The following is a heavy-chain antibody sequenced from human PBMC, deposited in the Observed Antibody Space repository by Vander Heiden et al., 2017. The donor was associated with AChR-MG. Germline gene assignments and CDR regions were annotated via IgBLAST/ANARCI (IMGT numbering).Heavy chain of an antibody. Sequence: QVQLVQSGAEVKRPGSSVTVSCKPSGGTFSIYAFSWVRQAPGQGLEWMGRIIPILGAANYAQKFQGRVTITADKSTTTVYMEVSSLRSEDTAVYYCARVDHWNGYYYYYGMDVWGQGTTVTVSS. J-gene: IGHJ6*02. D-gene: IGHD1-1*01. CDR1: GGTFSIYA. V-gene: IGHV1-69*04. CDR3: ARVDHWNGYYYYYGMDV. CDR2: IIPILGAA.